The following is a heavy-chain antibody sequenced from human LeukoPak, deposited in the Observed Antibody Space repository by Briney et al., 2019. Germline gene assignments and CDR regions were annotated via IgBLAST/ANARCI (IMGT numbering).Heavy chain of an antibody. D-gene: IGHD2/OR15-2a*01. Sequence: GGSLRLSCVVSGFTLSDHYMGWVRQAPGQGPEWIGRSRNKANGYSTEYAASVRGRFTISRDDSKSSLLLQLNSLKIEDTAVYYCSRPIIGDTRGLAYWGQGTLVAVSS. CDR3: SRPIIGDTRGLAY. J-gene: IGHJ4*02. V-gene: IGHV3-72*01. CDR2: SRNKANGYST. CDR1: GFTLSDHY.